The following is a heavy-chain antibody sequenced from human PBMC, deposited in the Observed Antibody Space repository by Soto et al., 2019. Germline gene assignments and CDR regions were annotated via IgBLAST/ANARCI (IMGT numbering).Heavy chain of an antibody. CDR3: ARDRGIVVVTAALLDY. CDR2: IWYDGSNK. J-gene: IGHJ4*02. CDR1: GFTFSSYG. V-gene: IGHV3-33*01. Sequence: GGSLRLSCAASGFTFSSYGMHWVRQAPGKGLEWVAVIWYDGSNKYYADSVKGRFTISRDNSKNTLYLQMNSLRAEDTAVYYCARDRGIVVVTAALLDYWGQGTLVTVSS. D-gene: IGHD2-21*02.